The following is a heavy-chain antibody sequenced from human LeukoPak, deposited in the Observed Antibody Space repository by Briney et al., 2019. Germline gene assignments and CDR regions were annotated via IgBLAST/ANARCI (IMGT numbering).Heavy chain of an antibody. CDR3: SLAVADPHYYFAY. V-gene: IGHV3-23*01. D-gene: IGHD6-19*01. J-gene: IGHJ4*02. CDR2: IGGSGGYT. Sequence: RGTLRLSCAASGFTFSNVVMSWVPQVPGTGLGGGSSIGGSGGYTYYADSVKGRFTISRDNSKNTLYLQMNSLRAEDTAVYYCSLAVADPHYYFAYWGQGTLVTVSS. CDR1: GFTFSNVV.